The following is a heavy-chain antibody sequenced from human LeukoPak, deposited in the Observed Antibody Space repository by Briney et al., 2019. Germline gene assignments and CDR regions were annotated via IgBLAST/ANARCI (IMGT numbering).Heavy chain of an antibody. J-gene: IGHJ3*02. D-gene: IGHD6-19*01. CDR3: ARASGYTSGWYDDAFDI. Sequence: GGSLRLSCAASGFTFRSYSMNWVRQAPGKGLEWVSSISSSSSYIYYADSVKGRFTISRDNAKNSLYLQMNSLRAEDTAVYYCARASGYTSGWYDDAFDIWGQGTMVTVSS. CDR2: ISSSSSYI. V-gene: IGHV3-21*01. CDR1: GFTFRSYS.